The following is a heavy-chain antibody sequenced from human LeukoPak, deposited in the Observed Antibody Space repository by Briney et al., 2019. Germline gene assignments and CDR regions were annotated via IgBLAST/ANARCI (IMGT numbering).Heavy chain of an antibody. CDR1: GGSISSYY. V-gene: IGHV4-59*01. D-gene: IGHD1-26*01. J-gene: IGHJ4*02. CDR3: ARHAGQWEPFDY. Sequence: PSETLSLTCTVSGGSISSYYWSWLRQPPGKGLEWIGYIYYSGSTNYNPSLKSRVTISVDTSKNQFSLKLSSVTAADTAIYYCARHAGQWEPFDYWGQGTLVTVSS. CDR2: IYYSGST.